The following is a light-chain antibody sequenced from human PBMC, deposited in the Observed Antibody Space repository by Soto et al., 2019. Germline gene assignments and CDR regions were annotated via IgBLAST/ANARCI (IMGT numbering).Light chain of an antibody. J-gene: IGLJ3*02. V-gene: IGLV2-23*02. CDR2: EVS. CDR3: CSSAGGSTFWV. CDR1: SSDVGSYNV. Sequence: QSVLTQPASVSGSPGQSITISCTGTSSDVGSYNVVSWYQQHPGKAPKLMIFEVSERPSGVSNRFSGSKSGTTASLTISGLQADDEADYYCCSSAGGSTFWVFGGGTKLTVL.